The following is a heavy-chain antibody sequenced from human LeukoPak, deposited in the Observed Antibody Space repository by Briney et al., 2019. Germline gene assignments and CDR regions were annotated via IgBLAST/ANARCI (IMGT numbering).Heavy chain of an antibody. Sequence: KPSETLSLTCTVSGGSISSYYWSWIRQPPGKGLEWIGYIYYSGSTNYNPSLKSRVTISVDTSKNQFSLKLSSVTAADTAVYYCARGGYCSSTSCYAGIEDYWGQGTLVTVSS. V-gene: IGHV4-59*08. CDR3: ARGGYCSSTSCYAGIEDY. D-gene: IGHD2-2*01. CDR1: GGSISSYY. J-gene: IGHJ4*02. CDR2: IYYSGST.